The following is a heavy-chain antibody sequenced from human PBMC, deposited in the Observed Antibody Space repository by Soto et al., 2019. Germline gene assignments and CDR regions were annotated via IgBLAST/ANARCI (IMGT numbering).Heavy chain of an antibody. Sequence: SVRVSCKASVGIFSSYAISWVRQAPGQGLEWMGGIIPIFGTANYAQKFQGRVTITADESTSTAYMELSSLRSEDTAVYYCARVRADYYYGMDVWGQGTTVTVSS. CDR2: IIPIFGTA. V-gene: IGHV1-69*13. J-gene: IGHJ6*02. CDR3: ARVRADYYYGMDV. CDR1: VGIFSSYA.